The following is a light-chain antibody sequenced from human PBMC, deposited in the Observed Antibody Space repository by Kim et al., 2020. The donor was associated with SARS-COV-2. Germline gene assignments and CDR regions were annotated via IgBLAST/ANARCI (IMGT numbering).Light chain of an antibody. CDR2: GAS. Sequence: PGERAPLPCRASQSVSSSYLAWYQQKPGQAPRLLIYGASSRATGIPDRFSGSGSGTDFTLTISRLEPEDFAVYYCQQYGSSRSITFGQGTRLEIK. V-gene: IGKV3-20*01. J-gene: IGKJ5*01. CDR1: QSVSSSY. CDR3: QQYGSSRSIT.